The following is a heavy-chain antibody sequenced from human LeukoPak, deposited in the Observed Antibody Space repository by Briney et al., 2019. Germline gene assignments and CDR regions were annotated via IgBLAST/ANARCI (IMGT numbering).Heavy chain of an antibody. CDR3: AKKATVTTNYFDY. D-gene: IGHD4-17*01. CDR1: GFTFSSYA. Sequence: PGGSLRLSCAASGFTFSSYAMSWVRQAPGKGLEWVSSLSGSGDTTYYADSVKGRFTISRDNSKNTLYLQLNSLRAEDTAVYYCAKKATVTTNYFDYWGQGTLVTVPS. V-gene: IGHV3-23*01. J-gene: IGHJ4*02. CDR2: LSGSGDTT.